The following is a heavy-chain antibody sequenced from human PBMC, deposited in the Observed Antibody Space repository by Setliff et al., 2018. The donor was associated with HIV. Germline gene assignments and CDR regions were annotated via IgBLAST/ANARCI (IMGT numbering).Heavy chain of an antibody. J-gene: IGHJ4*02. CDR3: AAFFVTPMTTQDF. CDR1: GASFVGDNH. D-gene: IGHD4-4*01. V-gene: IGHV4-34*12. CDR2: FMYTDIHYVNYLN. Sequence: SETLSLTCAVSGASFVGDNHWSWIRQTPERGLEWIAYFMYTDIHYVNYLNYRNPSLASRVSVSRDMSSNQFSLRLSSVTAADAAVYYCAAFFVTPMTTQDFWGQGTLVTVSS.